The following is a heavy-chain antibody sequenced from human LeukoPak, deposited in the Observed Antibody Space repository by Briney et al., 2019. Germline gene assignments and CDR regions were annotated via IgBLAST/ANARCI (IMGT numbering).Heavy chain of an antibody. CDR2: IYYSGST. D-gene: IGHD5-18*01. CDR1: GGSISGDH. V-gene: IGHV4-59*01. J-gene: IGHJ4*02. Sequence: SETLSLTCTVSGGSISGDHWNWIRQPPGKGLEGIGYIYYSGSTNYNPSLKSRVTISVDTSRNQFSLKLTSVTAADTAVYYCARGRDSYGFAVHDYWGQGTLVTVSS. CDR3: ARGRDSYGFAVHDY.